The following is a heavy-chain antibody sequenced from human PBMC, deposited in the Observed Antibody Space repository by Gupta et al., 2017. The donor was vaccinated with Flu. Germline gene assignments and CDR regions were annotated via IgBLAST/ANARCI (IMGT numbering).Heavy chain of an antibody. Sequence: WVAVISNDGGKTYDTDSVNGRFTISRDNSKNTLYLQLNSLRTEDTAVYYCARDTPLCSNISCPMDIWGKGTT. V-gene: IGHV3-30*07. J-gene: IGHJ6*03. CDR3: ARDTPLCSNISCPMDI. CDR2: ISNDGGKT. D-gene: IGHD2-8*01.